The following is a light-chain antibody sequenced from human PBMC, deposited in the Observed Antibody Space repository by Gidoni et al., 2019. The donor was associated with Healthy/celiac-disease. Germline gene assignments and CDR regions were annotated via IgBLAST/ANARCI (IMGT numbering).Light chain of an antibody. CDR1: QAIRND. J-gene: IGKJ1*01. CDR3: LHHNSFPRT. CDR2: GAS. Sequence: DIQMTQSPSSLPASVGDRVTITCRASQAIRNDLAWYQHKPGSAPKRLMYGASTLQRGVPSRFSGTGSETEFTLTISSLQPEDFAVYYCLHHNSFPRTFGQGTKVEIK. V-gene: IGKV1-17*01.